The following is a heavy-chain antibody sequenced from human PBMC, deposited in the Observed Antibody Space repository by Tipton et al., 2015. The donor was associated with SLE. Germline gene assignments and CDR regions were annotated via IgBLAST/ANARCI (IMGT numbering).Heavy chain of an antibody. Sequence: PSLTCTVSGGSISTGGDYWSWIRQSPGKGLEWIGYIYYKGHTDYNPSLKSRATISVDTSQNQFSLRLRSVTVADTAVYYCARVPHPYCAGGHCLDYWGQGAQVRVSS. D-gene: IGHD2-8*02. CDR1: GGSISTGGDY. CDR2: IYYKGHT. J-gene: IGHJ4*02. CDR3: ARVPHPYCAGGHCLDY. V-gene: IGHV4-31*03.